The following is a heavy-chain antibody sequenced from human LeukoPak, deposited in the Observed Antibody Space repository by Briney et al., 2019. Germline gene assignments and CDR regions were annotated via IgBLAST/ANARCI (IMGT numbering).Heavy chain of an antibody. Sequence: SETLSLTCTVSSGSISSYYWSWIRQPPGKGLEWIGYIYYSGSTNYNPSLKSRVTMSVDTSKNQFSLKLTSVTAADTAVYYCARQRGEFDSWGQGTLVRVSS. J-gene: IGHJ4*02. V-gene: IGHV4-59*08. CDR2: IYYSGST. CDR1: SGSISSYY. CDR3: ARQRGEFDS. D-gene: IGHD3-16*01.